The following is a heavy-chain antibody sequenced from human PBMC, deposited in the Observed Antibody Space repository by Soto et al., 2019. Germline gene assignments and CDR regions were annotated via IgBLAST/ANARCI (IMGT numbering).Heavy chain of an antibody. CDR1: AGSFRGYY. J-gene: IGHJ6*02. Sequence: QVQLQQWGAGLLKPSETMSLTCAVYAGSFRGYYWTWIRQPPGKGLEWIGEINHRGNTNFNSSLKSRVTISVDTAKNQFSLNLSSVTAADTAVYYCARYMGGMDVWGQGTTVTVSS. CDR2: INHRGNT. CDR3: ARYMGGMDV. V-gene: IGHV4-34*01. D-gene: IGHD3-10*01.